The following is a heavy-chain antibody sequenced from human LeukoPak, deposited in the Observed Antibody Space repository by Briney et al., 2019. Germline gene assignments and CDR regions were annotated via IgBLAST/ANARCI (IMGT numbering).Heavy chain of an antibody. Sequence: ASVKVSCKASGCTFTSYGISWVRQAPGQGLEWMGWISAYNGNTNYAQKLQGRVTMTTDTSTSTAYMELRSLRSDDTAVYYCARGELLFYADLRYFDYWGQGTLVTVSS. V-gene: IGHV1-18*01. D-gene: IGHD3-10*01. CDR3: ARGELLFYADLRYFDY. CDR1: GCTFTSYG. CDR2: ISAYNGNT. J-gene: IGHJ4*02.